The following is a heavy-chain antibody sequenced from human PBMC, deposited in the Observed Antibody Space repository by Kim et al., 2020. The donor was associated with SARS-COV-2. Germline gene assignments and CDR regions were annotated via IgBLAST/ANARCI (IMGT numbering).Heavy chain of an antibody. Sequence: GGSLRLSCSASAFTFSKQGMHWVRQAPGKGLELVSAIMCNGDTQDYADSVMDRFIISRDNSKNILYLHMSSLRVEDTALYYCVTGGTFYYDQWGQGTLVTVSS. CDR3: VTGGTFYYDQ. D-gene: IGHD3-16*01. J-gene: IGHJ5*02. V-gene: IGHV3-64D*09. CDR1: AFTFSKQG. CDR2: IMCNGDTQ.